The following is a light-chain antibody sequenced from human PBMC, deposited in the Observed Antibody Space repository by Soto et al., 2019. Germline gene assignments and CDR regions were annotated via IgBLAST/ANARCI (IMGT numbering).Light chain of an antibody. CDR2: LNSDGSH. CDR1: SGHSNYA. J-gene: IGLJ3*02. Sequence: QSVLTQSPSASASLGASVKLTCTLSSGHSNYAIAWHQQQPEKGPRYLMNLNSDGSHTKGDGIPDRFSGPSSGAEGYLTISSLQSEDEADYYCQTWATGIRVFGGGTKLTVL. V-gene: IGLV4-69*01. CDR3: QTWATGIRV.